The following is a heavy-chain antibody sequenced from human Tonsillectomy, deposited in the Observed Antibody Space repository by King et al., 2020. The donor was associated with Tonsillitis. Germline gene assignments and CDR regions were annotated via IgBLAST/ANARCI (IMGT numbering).Heavy chain of an antibody. CDR2: INPSGGST. J-gene: IGHJ4*02. D-gene: IGHD6-19*01. CDR3: ARDQIEVVGIHYFDY. V-gene: IGHV1-46*01. Sequence: VQLVESGAEVKKPGASVKVSCKASGYTFTNYYMHWVRQAPGQGLEWMGLINPSGGSTVYAQKFQGRVTMTRDTSTSTVYMERSSLRSEDTAMYYCARDQIEVVGIHYFDYWGQGTLVTVSS. CDR1: GYTFTNYY.